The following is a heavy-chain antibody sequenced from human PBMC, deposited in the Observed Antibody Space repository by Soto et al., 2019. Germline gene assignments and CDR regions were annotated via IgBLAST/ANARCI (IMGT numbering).Heavy chain of an antibody. CDR1: GDTFSTYY. CDR3: ARGNAPGAARSPFDY. D-gene: IGHD2-15*01. J-gene: IGHJ4*02. Sequence: ASVKVSCKASGDTFSTYYLHWVRQAPGQGLEWMGIINPSVGSTNYPQKFLGRITMTRDTSTNTIYMELTSLKSEDTAVYYCARGNAPGAARSPFDYWGPGTLVTVSS. V-gene: IGHV1-46*01. CDR2: INPSVGST.